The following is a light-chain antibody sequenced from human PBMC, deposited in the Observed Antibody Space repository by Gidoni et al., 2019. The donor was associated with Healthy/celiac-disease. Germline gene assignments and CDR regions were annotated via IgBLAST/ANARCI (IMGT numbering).Light chain of an antibody. Sequence: IQLTQSPSYLSASVGDRVTITCRASQGISSYLAWYQQKPGKAPKLLIDAASTLQSGVPSRFSGSGSGTDFTLTISSLQPEDFATYYCQQLNSYPRTFGQGTKLEIK. CDR3: QQLNSYPRT. V-gene: IGKV1-9*01. CDR1: QGISSY. J-gene: IGKJ2*01. CDR2: AAS.